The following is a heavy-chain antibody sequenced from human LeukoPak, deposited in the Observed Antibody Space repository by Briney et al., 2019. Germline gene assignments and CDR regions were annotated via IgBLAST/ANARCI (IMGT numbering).Heavy chain of an antibody. J-gene: IGHJ4*02. CDR3: ARGGLTDAKAIDY. Sequence: PGGPLRLSCAASGFTFSSYSMNWVRQAPGKGLEWVSYISSSSSTIYYADSVKGRFTISRDNAKNSLYLQMNSLRAEDTAVYYCARGGLTDAKAIDYWGQGTLVTVSS. CDR1: GFTFSSYS. CDR2: ISSSSSTI. D-gene: IGHD3-16*01. V-gene: IGHV3-48*01.